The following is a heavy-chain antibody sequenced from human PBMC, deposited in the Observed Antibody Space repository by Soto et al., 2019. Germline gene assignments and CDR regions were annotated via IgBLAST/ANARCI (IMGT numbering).Heavy chain of an antibody. CDR3: ARAKAPLYSSSWYWFDP. D-gene: IGHD6-13*01. Sequence: SETLSLTCAVYGGSFSCCSWIWIRQPPGKGLEWIGEINHSGSTNYNPSLKSRLTISVDTSKNQFSLKLSSVTAADTAVYYCARAKAPLYSSSWYWFDPWGQGTLVTV. CDR1: GGSFSCCS. CDR2: INHSGST. J-gene: IGHJ5*02. V-gene: IGHV4-34*01.